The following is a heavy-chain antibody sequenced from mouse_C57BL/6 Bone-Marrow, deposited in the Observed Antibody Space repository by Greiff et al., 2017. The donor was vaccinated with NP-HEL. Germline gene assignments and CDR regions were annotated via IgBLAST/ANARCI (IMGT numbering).Heavy chain of an antibody. CDR3: ARWGNYGAWFAY. D-gene: IGHD2-1*01. CDR2: IYPGDGDT. J-gene: IGHJ3*01. Sequence: VQLQQSGPELVKPGASVKISCKASGYAFSSSWMNWVKQRPGKGLEWIGRIYPGDGDTNYNGKFKGKATLTADTSSSTAYMQLSSLTSEDSAVYFCARWGNYGAWFAYWGQGTLVTVSA. V-gene: IGHV1-82*01. CDR1: GYAFSSSW.